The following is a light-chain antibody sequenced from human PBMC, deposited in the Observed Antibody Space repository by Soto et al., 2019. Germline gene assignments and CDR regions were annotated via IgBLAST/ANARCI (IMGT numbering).Light chain of an antibody. CDR3: QQYYATPFT. V-gene: IGKV4-1*01. CDR2: WAS. CDR1: QSVLYSSNNKNY. J-gene: IGKJ3*01. Sequence: DIVMTQSPESLAVSLGERATINCKSSQSVLYSSNNKNYLAWYQQKPGQPPKLLLYWASTRESGVPDRFSGSGSGPDFSLTISSLQAEDVAVYYCQQYYATPFTFGPGTKVDI.